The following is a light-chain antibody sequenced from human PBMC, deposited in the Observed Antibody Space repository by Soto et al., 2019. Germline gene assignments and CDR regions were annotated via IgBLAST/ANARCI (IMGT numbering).Light chain of an antibody. V-gene: IGLV2-14*01. CDR1: SSDVGGYNY. CDR2: EVS. CDR3: SSYTSSSVWV. J-gene: IGLJ3*02. Sequence: QSALTQPASVSGSPGQSITISCTGTSSDVGGYNYVSWYQQHPGKAPKLMIYEVSNRPSGVSNRFSGSKSGNTASLTISGLQAEDDADYYCSSYTSSSVWVLGGGTKLTVL.